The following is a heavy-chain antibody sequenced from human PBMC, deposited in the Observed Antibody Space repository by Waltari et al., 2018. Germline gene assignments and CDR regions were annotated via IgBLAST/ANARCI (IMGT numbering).Heavy chain of an antibody. CDR2: MNPNSGYT. D-gene: IGHD3-10*01. Sequence: QVQLVQSGAEVKRPGASVKDSCKASGYTFTSYDINWVRQATGQGLEWMGWMNPNSGYTAYAQNFQGRVTITRDTSIRTAYMELSSLTSEDTAVYYCARGFRGHDAFDIWGQGTMVTVSS. CDR3: ARGFRGHDAFDI. V-gene: IGHV1-8*01. CDR1: GYTFTSYD. J-gene: IGHJ3*02.